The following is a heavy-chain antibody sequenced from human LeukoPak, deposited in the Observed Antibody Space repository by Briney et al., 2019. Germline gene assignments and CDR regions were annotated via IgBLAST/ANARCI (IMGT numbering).Heavy chain of an antibody. CDR3: ARRGHRRTPRPYSGSYYYHYYMDV. CDR1: GFTFSSYT. J-gene: IGHJ6*03. V-gene: IGHV3-7*01. Sequence: GGSLRLSCAASGFTFSSYTMNWARQAPGKGLEWVANIKQDGSEKYYVDSVKGRFTMSRDNAKNPLYLQMSSLRAEDTAVYYCARRGHRRTPRPYSGSYYYHYYMDVWGKGTTVTVSS. D-gene: IGHD1-26*01. CDR2: IKQDGSEK.